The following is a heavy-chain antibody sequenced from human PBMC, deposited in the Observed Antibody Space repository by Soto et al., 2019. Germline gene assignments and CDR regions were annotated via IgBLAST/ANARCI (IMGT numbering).Heavy chain of an antibody. CDR1: GYIFTNYA. CDR2: INAGKGDT. Sequence: GASVKVSCKASGYIFTNYAIHWVRQAPGQGLEWMGWINAGKGDTKYPQRFQGRVIITRDTSASTAYMELSSLRSEDTAVYYCARNILGGTTDYWGPGTLVTVSS. CDR3: ARNILGGTTDY. D-gene: IGHD1-7*01. J-gene: IGHJ4*02. V-gene: IGHV1-3*01.